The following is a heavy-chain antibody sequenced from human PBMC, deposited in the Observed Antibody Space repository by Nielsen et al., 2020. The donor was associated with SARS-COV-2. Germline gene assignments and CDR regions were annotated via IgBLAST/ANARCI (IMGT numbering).Heavy chain of an antibody. CDR3: ARGQLHSYYYYYGMDV. J-gene: IGHJ6*02. D-gene: IGHD4-23*01. CDR2: IYTSGST. CDR1: GGSISSYY. V-gene: IGHV4-4*07. Sequence: SETLSLTCTVSGGSISSYYWSWIRQPAGKGLEWIGHIYTSGSTNYNPSLKSRVTMSVDTSKNQFSLKLSSVTAADTAVYYCARGQLHSYYYYYGMDVWGQGTTVTVSS.